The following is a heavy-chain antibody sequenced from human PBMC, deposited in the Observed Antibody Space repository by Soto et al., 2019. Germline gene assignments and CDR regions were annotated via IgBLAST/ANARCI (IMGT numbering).Heavy chain of an antibody. CDR2: ISGSGGST. CDR3: AKRGPYSSSWYNWFDP. CDR1: GFTFSSYA. Sequence: EVQLLESGGGLVQPGGSLRLSCAASGFTFSSYAMSWVRQAPGKGLELVSAISGSGGSTYYADSVKGRFTISRDNSKNTLYLQMNSLRAEDTAVYYCAKRGPYSSSWYNWFDPWGQGTLVTVSS. V-gene: IGHV3-23*01. D-gene: IGHD6-13*01. J-gene: IGHJ5*02.